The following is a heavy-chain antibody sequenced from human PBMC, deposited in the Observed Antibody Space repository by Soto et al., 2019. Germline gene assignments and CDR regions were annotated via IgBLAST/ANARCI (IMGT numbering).Heavy chain of an antibody. V-gene: IGHV4-31*03. Sequence: PSETLSLTCTVSGGSISSGGYSWSWIRQFPGKGLEYIGYIFPSGSTYYNPSLKSRVSISVDTSKNQFSLNLTSVTAADTALYYCARDLGRHYFDYWGRGTLVTVSS. CDR3: ARDLGRHYFDY. CDR2: IFPSGST. CDR1: GGSISSGGYS. J-gene: IGHJ4*02.